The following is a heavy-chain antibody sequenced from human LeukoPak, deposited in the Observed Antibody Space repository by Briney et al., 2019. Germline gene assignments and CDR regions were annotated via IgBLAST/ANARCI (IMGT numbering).Heavy chain of an antibody. CDR1: GGSFSGYY. V-gene: IGHV3-23*01. CDR2: ISGSGGST. D-gene: IGHD3-16*01. CDR3: AKDAYDYIWGSYKAQNYFDY. Sequence: PSETLSLTCAVYGGSFSGYYWSWIRQAPGKGLEWVSAISGSGGSTYYADSVKGRFTISRDNSKNTLYLQMNSLRAEDAAVYYCAKDAYDYIWGSYKAQNYFDYWGQGTLVTVSS. J-gene: IGHJ4*02.